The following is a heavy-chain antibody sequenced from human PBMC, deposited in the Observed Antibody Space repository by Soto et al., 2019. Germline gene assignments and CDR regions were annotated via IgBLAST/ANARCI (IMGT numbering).Heavy chain of an antibody. CDR2: IYPGDSDT. CDR1: GYSFTSYW. Sequence: GESLKISCKGSGYSFTSYWIGWVRQMPGKGLEWMGIIYPGDSDTRYSPSFQGQVTISADKSISTAYLQWSSLKASDTAMYYCARHAKYYDILTGYYSSPYNWFDPWGQGTLVTVSS. J-gene: IGHJ5*02. D-gene: IGHD3-9*01. V-gene: IGHV5-51*01. CDR3: ARHAKYYDILTGYYSSPYNWFDP.